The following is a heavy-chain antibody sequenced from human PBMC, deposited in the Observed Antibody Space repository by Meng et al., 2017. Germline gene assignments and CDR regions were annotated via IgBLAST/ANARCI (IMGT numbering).Heavy chain of an antibody. V-gene: IGHV4-61*01. CDR1: GGSVTSSKYS. D-gene: IGHD2-2*01. Sequence: QVQLQESGPRLMKPSETLSLTCTVSGGSVTSSKYSWSWIRQPPGKGLEWIASIYHSGSTDYNPSLKSRVSMSVDTTQNQFSLRLTSVTAADTAVYYCARNCVDITCYGSDPWGQGTLVTVSS. CDR2: IYHSGST. CDR3: ARNCVDITCYGSDP. J-gene: IGHJ5*02.